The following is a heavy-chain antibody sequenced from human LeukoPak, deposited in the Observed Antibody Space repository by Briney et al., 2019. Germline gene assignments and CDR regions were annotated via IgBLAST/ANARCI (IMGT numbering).Heavy chain of an antibody. J-gene: IGHJ6*02. V-gene: IGHV3-30*04. D-gene: IGHD2-2*02. Sequence: GRSLRLSCAASGFTFSSYAMHWVRQAPGKGLEWVAVISYDGSNKYYADSVKGRFTISRDNSKNTLYLQMNSLRAEDTAVYYCAKTLTYCSSTSCYKGYYHYYGMDVWGQGTTVTVSS. CDR2: ISYDGSNK. CDR3: AKTLTYCSSTSCYKGYYHYYGMDV. CDR1: GFTFSSYA.